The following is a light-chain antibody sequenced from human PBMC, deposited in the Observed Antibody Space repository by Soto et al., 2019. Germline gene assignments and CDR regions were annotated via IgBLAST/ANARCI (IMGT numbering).Light chain of an antibody. Sequence: DIQMTQSPSILSASVGDRVTITCRASQSIGSWLAWYQQKPGQAPNLLIYKASNLESGVPSRFSGSGSGTEFTLTISSLQPDDFATYYCQQYNSYPLTFGGGTKV. CDR2: KAS. V-gene: IGKV1-5*03. J-gene: IGKJ4*01. CDR3: QQYNSYPLT. CDR1: QSIGSW.